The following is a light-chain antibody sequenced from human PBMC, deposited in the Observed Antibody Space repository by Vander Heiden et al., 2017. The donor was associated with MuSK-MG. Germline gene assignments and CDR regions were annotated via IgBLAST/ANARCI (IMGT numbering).Light chain of an antibody. CDR1: RSNVGSKG. CDR2: SHD. V-gene: IGLV1-44*01. Sequence: QSVLTQPPSASGTPGQRVTISCSGGRSNVGSKGVNWYQQFPGTAPKLLIFSHDQRPSGVPDRFSGSKSGTSASLSIIGLQSEDEADYYCAAWDDSVNGWVFGGGTKPTVL. CDR3: AAWDDSVNGWV. J-gene: IGLJ3*02.